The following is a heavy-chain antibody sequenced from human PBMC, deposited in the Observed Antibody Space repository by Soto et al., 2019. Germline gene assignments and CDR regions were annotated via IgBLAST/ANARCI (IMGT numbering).Heavy chain of an antibody. V-gene: IGHV3-48*02. CDR1: GFTFSSYS. D-gene: IGHD3-22*01. CDR3: AGGNYYDSSGYFKPFDY. J-gene: IGHJ4*02. CDR2: ISDSSTI. Sequence: ETLSLTCAASGFTFSSYSMNWVRQAPGKGLEWVSYISDSSTIYYADSVKGRFTISRDNAKNSLYLQMNSLRDEDTAVYYCAGGNYYDSSGYFKPFDYWGQGTLVTVSS.